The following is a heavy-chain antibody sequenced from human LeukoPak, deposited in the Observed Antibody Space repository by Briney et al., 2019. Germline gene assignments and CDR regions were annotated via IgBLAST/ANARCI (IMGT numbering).Heavy chain of an antibody. CDR1: GFTFSSYG. J-gene: IGHJ4*02. V-gene: IGHV3-33*08. Sequence: PGRSLRLSCAASGFTFSSYGKHWVRQAPGKGLERGAVIWYDGSNKYYADSVKSRFTITRDNSKNTLYLQMNSLRAGETAVYYCARSVVPAASYYFDYWGQGTLVTVSS. D-gene: IGHD2-2*01. CDR2: IWYDGSNK. CDR3: ARSVVPAASYYFDY.